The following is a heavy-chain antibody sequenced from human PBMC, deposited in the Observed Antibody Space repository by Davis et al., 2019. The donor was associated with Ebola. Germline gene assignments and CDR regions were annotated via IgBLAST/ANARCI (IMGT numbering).Heavy chain of an antibody. CDR1: GGTFSSYT. CDR3: AREIAAAGKYNGWFDP. V-gene: IGHV1-69*04. J-gene: IGHJ5*02. Sequence: SVKVSCKSSGGTFSSYTTSWVRQAPGQGLEWMGRIIPLLGMTNYAQKFQGRVTITADKSASTAYMELSSLRSEDTAIYYCAREIAAAGKYNGWFDPWGQGTLVTVSS. CDR2: IIPLLGMT. D-gene: IGHD6-13*01.